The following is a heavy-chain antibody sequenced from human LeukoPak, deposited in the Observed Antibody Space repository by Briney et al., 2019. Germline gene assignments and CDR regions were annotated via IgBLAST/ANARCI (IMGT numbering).Heavy chain of an antibody. CDR2: IKYSGIT. CDR3: ASLSQK. Sequence: SETLSLTCSVSGGSICSTNYYWGWIRQPPGKGLEWIGSIKYSGITNYNPSLKSRVTMSVDTSKNQFSLKLSSVTAADTAVYYCASLSQKWGQGTLVTVSS. V-gene: IGHV4-39*07. J-gene: IGHJ4*02. CDR1: GGSICSTNYY.